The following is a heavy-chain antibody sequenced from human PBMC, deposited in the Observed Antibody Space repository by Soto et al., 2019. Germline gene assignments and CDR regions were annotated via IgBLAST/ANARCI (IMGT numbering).Heavy chain of an antibody. CDR2: IYYSGST. D-gene: IGHD6-19*01. Sequence: PSETLSLTCTVSGGSISSYYWSWIRQPPGKGLEWIGYIYYSGSTNYNPSLKSRVTISVDTSKNQFSLKLSSVTAADTAVHYCARALIAVAGTYWFDPWGQGTLVTVSS. J-gene: IGHJ5*02. CDR3: ARALIAVAGTYWFDP. CDR1: GGSISSYY. V-gene: IGHV4-59*01.